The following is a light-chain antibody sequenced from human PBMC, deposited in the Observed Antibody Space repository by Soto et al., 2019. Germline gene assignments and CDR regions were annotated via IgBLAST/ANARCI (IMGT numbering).Light chain of an antibody. CDR3: QQSFSTPT. Sequence: DIQVTQSPSSLSTSVGDRVTITCRASQRINIYLNWYRQKPGKAPELLIYSASNLQSGVPSRFSGSGSGTDFTLTISSLQPEDFATYYCQQSFSTPTFGQGTRLDIK. CDR2: SAS. V-gene: IGKV1-39*01. J-gene: IGKJ5*01. CDR1: QRINIY.